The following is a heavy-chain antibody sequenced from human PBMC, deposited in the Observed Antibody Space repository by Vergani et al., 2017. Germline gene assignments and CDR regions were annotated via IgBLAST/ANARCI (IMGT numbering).Heavy chain of an antibody. Sequence: EVPLAESGGGLVQPGGSLRLSCAASGFNFSGYIMNWVRQAPGKGLEWVSYISTGSAGSETIFYADSVKGRFTVSRDNAKNSLYLQMNSLRAEDTAVYYCARDHWANFDYWGQGTLVTVSS. CDR2: ISTGSAGSETI. D-gene: IGHD3-16*01. V-gene: IGHV3-48*01. CDR1: GFNFSGYI. CDR3: ARDHWANFDY. J-gene: IGHJ4*02.